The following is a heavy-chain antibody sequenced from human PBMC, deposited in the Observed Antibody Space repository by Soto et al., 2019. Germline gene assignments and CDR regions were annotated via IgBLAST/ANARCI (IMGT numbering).Heavy chain of an antibody. CDR3: ARVVADTYYFDS. D-gene: IGHD5-12*01. J-gene: IGHJ4*02. CDR1: GGSISSSSYY. V-gene: IGHV4-39*07. CDR2: IYYSGST. Sequence: SETLSLTCTVSGGSISSSSYYWGWIRQPPGKGLEWIGSIYYSGSTYYNPSLKSRVTISVDTSKNQFSLKLRSVTAADTAVYFCARVVADTYYFDSWGQGTLVTVSS.